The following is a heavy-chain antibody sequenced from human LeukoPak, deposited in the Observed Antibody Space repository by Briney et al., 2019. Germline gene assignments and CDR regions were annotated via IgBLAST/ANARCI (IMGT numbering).Heavy chain of an antibody. J-gene: IGHJ4*02. CDR2: INPNSGGT. D-gene: IGHD3-9*01. Sequence: ASVKVSCKASGYTFTGYYTHWVRQAPGQGPEWMGWINPNSGGTNYAQKFQGRVTMTRDTSISTAYMELSRLRSDDTAVYYCAREGAYDILTGYPDYWGQGTLVTVSS. V-gene: IGHV1-2*02. CDR1: GYTFTGYY. CDR3: AREGAYDILTGYPDY.